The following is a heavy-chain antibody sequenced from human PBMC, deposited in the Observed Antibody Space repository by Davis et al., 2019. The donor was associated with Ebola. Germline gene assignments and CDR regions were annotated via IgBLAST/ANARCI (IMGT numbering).Heavy chain of an antibody. Sequence: SVKVSCKASGGTFSSYAISWVRQAPGQGLEWMGGIIPIFGIANYAQKFQGRVTITADKSTSTAYMELSSLRSEDTAVYYCARASMVRGVIGYPYGMDVWGKGTTVTVSS. CDR3: ARASMVRGVIGYPYGMDV. CDR1: GGTFSSYA. D-gene: IGHD3-10*01. V-gene: IGHV1-69*10. CDR2: IIPIFGIA. J-gene: IGHJ6*04.